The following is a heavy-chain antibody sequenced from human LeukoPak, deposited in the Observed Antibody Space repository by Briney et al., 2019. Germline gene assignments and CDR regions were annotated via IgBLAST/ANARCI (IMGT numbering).Heavy chain of an antibody. Sequence: GGSLRLSCAASGFTFSTYAVHWVRQAPGKGLEWVSVISYDGNNKYYADSVKGRFTISRDNSKNTLFLQMNSLRAEDTAVYYCAKSVGGEWFGDWYFDLWGRGTLVTVSS. D-gene: IGHD3-3*01. CDR2: ISYDGNNK. CDR3: AKSVGGEWFGDWYFDL. V-gene: IGHV3-30*07. J-gene: IGHJ2*01. CDR1: GFTFSTYA.